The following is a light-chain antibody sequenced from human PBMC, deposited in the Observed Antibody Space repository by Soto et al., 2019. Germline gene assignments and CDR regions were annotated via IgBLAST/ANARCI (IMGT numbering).Light chain of an antibody. CDR1: RSNIGAGYD. CDR2: GNT. CDR3: QSHDSSLHASV. V-gene: IGLV1-40*01. Sequence: QSVLTQPPSVSGAPGQRVTISCTGSRSNIGAGYDVHWYLQLPGTAPKLIIYGNTNRPSGVPDRFSGSKSGSSASLAITGLQAEDEADYYCQSHDSSLHASVFGTGTKLTVL. J-gene: IGLJ1*01.